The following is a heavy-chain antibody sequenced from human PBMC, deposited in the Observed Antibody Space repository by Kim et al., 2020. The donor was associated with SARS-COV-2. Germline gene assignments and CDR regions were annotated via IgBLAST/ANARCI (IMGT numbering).Heavy chain of an antibody. J-gene: IGHJ6*02. CDR1: SGSIRSGNYY. CDR3: ARSLITVVRGVTRPNYGMDV. D-gene: IGHD3-10*01. Sequence: SETLSLTCTVSSGSIRSGNYYWNWIRQSAGKGLEWIGHIYTSGSTNYNPSLKSRVTISLDTSKKSFSLKLSSVTAADTAVYYCARSLITVVRGVTRPNYGMDVWGQGTTVTVSS. V-gene: IGHV4-61*09. CDR2: IYTSGST.